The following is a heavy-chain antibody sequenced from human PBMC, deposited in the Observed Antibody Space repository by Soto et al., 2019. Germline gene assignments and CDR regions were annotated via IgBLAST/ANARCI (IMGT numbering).Heavy chain of an antibody. J-gene: IGHJ2*01. CDR1: GFTVSSNY. CDR3: ARERYTYCGGDCYSGDWYFDL. Sequence: EVQLVESGGGLIQPGGSLRLSCAASGFTVSSNYISWLRQARGKGLECVSVIYSGGSTYYADSVKGRFTIFRDNSKNTLHLQMHSLRAEDTGVYYCARERYTYCGGDCYSGDWYFDLWGRGTLVTVSS. CDR2: IYSGGST. V-gene: IGHV3-53*01. D-gene: IGHD2-21*02.